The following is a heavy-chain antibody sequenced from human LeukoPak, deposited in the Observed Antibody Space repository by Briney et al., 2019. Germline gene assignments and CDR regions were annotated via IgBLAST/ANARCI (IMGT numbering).Heavy chain of an antibody. D-gene: IGHD6-13*01. Sequence: PSETLSLTCTVSGGSISSSSYYWGWIRQPPGKGLEWIGSIYYSGSTYYNPSLKSRVTISVDTSKNQFSLKLSSVTAADTAVYYCARHDTAADGIPDAFDIWGQGTMVTVSS. J-gene: IGHJ3*02. V-gene: IGHV4-39*01. CDR2: IYYSGST. CDR3: ARHDTAADGIPDAFDI. CDR1: GGSISSSSYY.